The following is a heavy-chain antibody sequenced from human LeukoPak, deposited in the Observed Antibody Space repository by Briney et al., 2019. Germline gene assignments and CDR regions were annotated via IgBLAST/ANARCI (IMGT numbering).Heavy chain of an antibody. D-gene: IGHD3-3*01. J-gene: IGHJ5*02. CDR2: INHSGST. Sequence: SETLSLTCAVYGGSFSGYYWSWIRQPPGKGLEWIGEINHSGSTNYNPSLKSRVTISVDTSKNQFSLKLSSVTAAETAVYYCAIHIPEVDVLRFLEWLPRTGFDPWGQGTLVTVSS. V-gene: IGHV4-34*01. CDR3: AIHIPEVDVLRFLEWLPRTGFDP. CDR1: GGSFSGYY.